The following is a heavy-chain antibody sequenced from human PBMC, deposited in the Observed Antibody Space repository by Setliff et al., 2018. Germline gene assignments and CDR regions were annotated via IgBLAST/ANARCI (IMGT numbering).Heavy chain of an antibody. J-gene: IGHJ4*02. CDR2: IYTRGST. D-gene: IGHD2-15*01. CDR3: LIIRLVPHGHS. V-gene: IGHV4-61*09. Sequence: KTSETLSRTCTVAGGSISEPNYYWSLTRQPVGKGLEWIGHIYTRGSTNYNPSLRTRVSISVDTSKNHFSLRLSSVTAADPAVYSCLIIRLVPHGHSWGQGTLVTVSS. CDR1: GGSISEPNYY.